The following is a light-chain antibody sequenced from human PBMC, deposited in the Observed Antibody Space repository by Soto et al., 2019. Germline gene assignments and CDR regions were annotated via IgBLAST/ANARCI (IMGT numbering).Light chain of an antibody. CDR3: QQSRT. CDR2: KAS. V-gene: IGKV1-5*03. J-gene: IGKJ1*01. Sequence: DIQMTQSPSTLAASVGDTVTITCRASQSISSWLAWYQQKPGKAPKLLIQKASSLESGVPSRFSGSRSGTEFTLTITSRQPDDFATYYCQQSRTVGQGTKVEIK. CDR1: QSISSW.